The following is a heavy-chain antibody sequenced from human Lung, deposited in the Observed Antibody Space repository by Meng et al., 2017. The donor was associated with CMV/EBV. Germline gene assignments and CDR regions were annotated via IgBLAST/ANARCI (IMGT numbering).Heavy chain of an antibody. CDR2: TYYKSIWYT. CDR1: GDSVSSNSAA. CDR3: ARDSKALDSSGWYVHYYYGIDV. J-gene: IGHJ6*02. D-gene: IGHD6-19*01. V-gene: IGHV6-1*01. Sequence: TXSLXXAIFGDSVSSNSAAWNWIRQSPSRGLEWLGRTYYKSIWYTDYAVSVRSRIAINADTSGNQFSLQLRYVTPDDTAVYYCARDSKALDSSGWYVHYYYGIDVWGQGXTVTVSS.